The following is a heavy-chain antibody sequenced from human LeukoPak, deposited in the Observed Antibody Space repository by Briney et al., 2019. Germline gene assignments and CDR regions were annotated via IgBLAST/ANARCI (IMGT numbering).Heavy chain of an antibody. V-gene: IGHV4-30-2*01. D-gene: IGHD5-18*01. CDR1: GGSISSGGYS. Sequence: SETLSLTCAVSGGSISSGGYSWSWIRQPPGKGLEWIGYIYHSGSTYYNPSLKSRVTISLDRSKNQFSLRLSSVTAADTAVYYCARRIQLWLHDAFDIWGQGTMVTVSS. CDR2: IYHSGST. J-gene: IGHJ3*02. CDR3: ARRIQLWLHDAFDI.